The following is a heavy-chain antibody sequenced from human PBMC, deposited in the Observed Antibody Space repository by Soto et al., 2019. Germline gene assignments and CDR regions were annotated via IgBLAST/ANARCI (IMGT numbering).Heavy chain of an antibody. CDR1: GFTFSSNW. CDR3: ARDGEGF. V-gene: IGHV3-74*01. Sequence: EVQLVESGGGLVQPGGSLRLSCAASGFTFSSNWMHWVRRVPGRGLMWVSRINTDGRSTSYVDSVKGRFTISRDNAKNTLYLQMNSLRVEDTAVYYCARDGEGFWGQGTLVTVPS. D-gene: IGHD2-21*01. J-gene: IGHJ4*02. CDR2: INTDGRST.